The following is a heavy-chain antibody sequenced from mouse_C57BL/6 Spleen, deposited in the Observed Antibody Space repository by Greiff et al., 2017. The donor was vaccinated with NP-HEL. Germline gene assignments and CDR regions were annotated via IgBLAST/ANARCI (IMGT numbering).Heavy chain of an antibody. CDR1: GYAFSSSW. J-gene: IGHJ3*01. V-gene: IGHV1-82*01. D-gene: IGHD2-5*01. Sequence: QVQLQQSGPELVKPGASVKISCKASGYAFSSSWMNWVKQRPGKGLEWIGRIYPGAGDTNYNGKFTGKATLTADKSSSTAYMQLSILTSEDSAVDFCARAHYSNWAWFAYWGQGTLVTVSA. CDR2: IYPGAGDT. CDR3: ARAHYSNWAWFAY.